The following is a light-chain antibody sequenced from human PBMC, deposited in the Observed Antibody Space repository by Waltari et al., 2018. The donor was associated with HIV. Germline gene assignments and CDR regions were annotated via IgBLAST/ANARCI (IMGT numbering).Light chain of an antibody. Sequence: QSALTQPASVSGSPGQSITISCTGTSIDVGGYNLVSWYQQHPGKAPKLMIYEGSKRPSGVSNRFSGSKSGNTASLTISGLQAEDEADYYCCSYAGSVVFGGGTKLTVL. CDR1: SIDVGGYNL. V-gene: IGLV2-23*01. J-gene: IGLJ2*01. CDR3: CSYAGSVV. CDR2: EGS.